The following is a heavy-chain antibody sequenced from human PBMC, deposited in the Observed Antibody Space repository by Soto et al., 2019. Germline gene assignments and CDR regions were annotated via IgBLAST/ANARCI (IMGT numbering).Heavy chain of an antibody. D-gene: IGHD6-13*01. J-gene: IGHJ6*02. CDR3: ARGRGSSWLTISNYYYGMDV. Sequence: QVQLQESGPGLVKPSETLSLTCTVSGGSISSYYWSWIRQPPGKGLEWIGYIYYSGSTNYNPSLKSRVTTSVDTSKNSFSLRMRSVTAADTAVYYCARGRGSSWLTISNYYYGMDVWGQGTTVTVSS. CDR1: GGSISSYY. CDR2: IYYSGST. V-gene: IGHV4-59*01.